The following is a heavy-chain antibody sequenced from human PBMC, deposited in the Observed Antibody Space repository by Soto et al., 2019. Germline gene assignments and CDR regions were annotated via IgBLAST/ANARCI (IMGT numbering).Heavy chain of an antibody. Sequence: PGGSLRLSCAASGFPFNTYAMSWVRQAPGKGPEWVSAISAGGGATFYTDSVKGRFTLSRGNSKNTLYLQMNSLRVEDTGVYFCIGGNQGSYWSDMDVWGKGTTVTVSS. CDR2: ISAGGGAT. CDR1: GFPFNTYA. D-gene: IGHD2-15*01. V-gene: IGHV3-23*01. CDR3: IGGNQGSYWSDMDV. J-gene: IGHJ6*03.